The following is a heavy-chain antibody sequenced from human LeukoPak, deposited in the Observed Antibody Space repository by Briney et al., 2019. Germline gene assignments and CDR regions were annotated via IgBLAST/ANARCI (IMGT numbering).Heavy chain of an antibody. CDR3: ARILGSGYSAEF. CDR2: IHYDGNKK. D-gene: IGHD3-22*01. Sequence: GRSLRLSCAASGFTFRNFGMHWVRQAQGKGLGWVAVIHYDGNKKYYADSVKGRFAISKDNSKNTLYMQMNSLRAEDTAVYYCARILGSGYSAEFWGQGTLVTVSS. V-gene: IGHV3-33*01. J-gene: IGHJ4*02. CDR1: GFTFRNFG.